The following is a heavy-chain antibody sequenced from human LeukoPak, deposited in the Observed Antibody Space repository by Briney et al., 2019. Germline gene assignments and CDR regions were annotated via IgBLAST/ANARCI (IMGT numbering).Heavy chain of an antibody. D-gene: IGHD2/OR15-2a*01. V-gene: IGHV4-59*01. Sequence: PSETLSLTCTVSGDSISSYYWSWVRQSPGKGLEWIGCLYHSGSTKYNPSFESRVAISVDTSKNQLFLNLRSLTPADTAVYYCARGPHNDAHFDMDVWGKGTTVTLSS. CDR2: LYHSGST. CDR1: GDSISSYY. CDR3: ARGPHNDAHFDMDV. J-gene: IGHJ6*03.